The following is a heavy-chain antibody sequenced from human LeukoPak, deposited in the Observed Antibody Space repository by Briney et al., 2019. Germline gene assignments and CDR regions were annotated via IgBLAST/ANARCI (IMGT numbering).Heavy chain of an antibody. Sequence: SVKVSCMASGGTFSSYATSWVRQAPGQGLEWMGGIIPIFGTANYAQKFQGRVTITADESTSTAYMELSSLRSEDTAVYYCASSHFNIVVVPAAKEGWFDPWGQGTLVTVSS. J-gene: IGHJ5*02. CDR1: GGTFSSYA. CDR2: IIPIFGTA. V-gene: IGHV1-69*13. CDR3: ASSHFNIVVVPAAKEGWFDP. D-gene: IGHD2-2*01.